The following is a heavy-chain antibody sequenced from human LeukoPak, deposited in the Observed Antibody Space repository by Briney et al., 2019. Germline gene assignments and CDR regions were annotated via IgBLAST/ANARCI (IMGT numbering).Heavy chain of an antibody. CDR1: GGSISSYY. D-gene: IGHD1-1*01. CDR3: ASSSLEYKWNEGGFWFDP. V-gene: IGHV4-59*01. J-gene: IGHJ5*02. CDR2: IYYSGST. Sequence: SETLSLTCNVSGGSISSYYWSWIRQPPGKGLEWIGYIYYSGSTNYNPSLKSRVTISVDTSKNQFSLKLSSVTAADTAVYYCASSSLEYKWNEGGFWFDPWGQGTLVTVSS.